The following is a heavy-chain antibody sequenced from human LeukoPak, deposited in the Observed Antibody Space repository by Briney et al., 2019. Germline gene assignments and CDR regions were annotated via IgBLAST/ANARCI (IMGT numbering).Heavy chain of an antibody. V-gene: IGHV1-69*04. Sequence: GASVKVSCKASGGTFSSYAISWVRQAPGQGLEWMGRIIPILGIANYAQKFQGRVTITADKSTSTAYMELSSLRSEDTAVYYCARDHNSGSYRYFDYWGQGTLVTVSS. CDR1: GGTFSSYA. J-gene: IGHJ4*02. D-gene: IGHD1-26*01. CDR3: ARDHNSGSYRYFDY. CDR2: IIPILGIA.